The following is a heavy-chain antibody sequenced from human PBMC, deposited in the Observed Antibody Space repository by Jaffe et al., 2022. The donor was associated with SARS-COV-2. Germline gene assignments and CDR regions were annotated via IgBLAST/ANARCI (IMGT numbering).Heavy chain of an antibody. D-gene: IGHD6-13*01. CDR3: ARDKGGSTWNQESSD. J-gene: IGHJ4*02. CDR2: ISAYNGVT. V-gene: IGHV1-18*01. CDR1: GYTFTNYG. Sequence: QVQLVQSGAEVKKPGASVKVSCKASGYTFTNYGISWVRQAPGQGLEWMGWISAYNGVTHYAQKFQGRLTMTTDTSTTTAHMDLRSLRSDDTAFYYCARDKGGSTWNQESSDWGQGTLVTVSS.